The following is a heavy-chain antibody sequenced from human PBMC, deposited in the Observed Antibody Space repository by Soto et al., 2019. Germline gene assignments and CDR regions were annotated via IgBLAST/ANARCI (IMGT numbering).Heavy chain of an antibody. J-gene: IGHJ5*02. CDR2: LLRPGRST. D-gene: IGHD3-16*01. V-gene: IGHV3-23*01. CDR1: GFMFSDYA. Sequence: GGSLRLSCAASGFMFSDYAMTWARQAPGKELEWVSGLLRPGRSTYYADSVKGRFTISGDTSANTVYLQMDSLRAEDTAVYYCAKDAIANDGIWLMDSWGQGTVVTAS. CDR3: AKDAIANDGIWLMDS.